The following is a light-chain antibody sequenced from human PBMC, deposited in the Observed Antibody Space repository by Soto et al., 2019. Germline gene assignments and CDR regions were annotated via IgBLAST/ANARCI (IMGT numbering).Light chain of an antibody. CDR3: QQYDNLIT. Sequence: IQMTQSPSSLSASVGDRVSITCQASQDISNYLNWYQQKPGKAPKLLIYDASNLETGVPSRFSGSGSGTDFTFTISSLQPEDTATYYCQQYDNLITFGQGTRLEIK. J-gene: IGKJ5*01. CDR2: DAS. CDR1: QDISNY. V-gene: IGKV1-33*01.